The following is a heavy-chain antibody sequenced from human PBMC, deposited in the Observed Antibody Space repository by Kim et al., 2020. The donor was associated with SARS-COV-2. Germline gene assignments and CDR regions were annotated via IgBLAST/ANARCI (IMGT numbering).Heavy chain of an antibody. V-gene: IGHV3-30*02. CDR3: AKSFSGSYFGYDY. D-gene: IGHD1-26*01. J-gene: IGHJ4*03. Sequence: GGSLRLSCAASGFTFNSYGMHWVRQAPGKGLEWVASITYDGSYKYYADSVKGRFTISRDNSKNTLYLQMNSLRIEDTAVYYCAKSFSGSYFGYDYWGQGTLVTVSS. CDR2: ITYDGSYK. CDR1: GFTFNSYG.